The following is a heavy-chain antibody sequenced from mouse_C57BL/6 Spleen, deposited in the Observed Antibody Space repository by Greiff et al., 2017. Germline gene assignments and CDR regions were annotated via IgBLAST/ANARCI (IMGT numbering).Heavy chain of an antibody. CDR2: IDPSDSYT. CDR1: GYTFTSYW. Sequence: QVQLQQPGAELVMPGASVKLSCKASGYTFTSYWMHWVKQRPGQGLEWIGEIDPSDSYTNYNQKFKGKSTLTVEKSSSTAYMQLSSLTSEYSAVYYCATGGWLLLAWFAYWGQGTLVTVSA. J-gene: IGHJ3*01. D-gene: IGHD2-3*01. V-gene: IGHV1-69*01. CDR3: ATGGWLLLAWFAY.